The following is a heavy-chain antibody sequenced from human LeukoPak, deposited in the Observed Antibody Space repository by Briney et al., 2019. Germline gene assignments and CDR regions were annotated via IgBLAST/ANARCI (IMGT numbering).Heavy chain of an antibody. CDR1: GFTFSDYN. CDR3: AKVRWDNSGWYYLDN. V-gene: IGHV3-30*18. CDR2: ISYDGSNK. D-gene: IGHD6-19*01. J-gene: IGHJ4*02. Sequence: PGGSLRLSCAASGFTFSDYNMHWVRQAPGKGLEWVAVISYDGSNKCYADSVKGRFTISRDNSKNTLYLQMNSLTDEDTAVYYCAKVRWDNSGWYYLDNWGQGTLVTVSS.